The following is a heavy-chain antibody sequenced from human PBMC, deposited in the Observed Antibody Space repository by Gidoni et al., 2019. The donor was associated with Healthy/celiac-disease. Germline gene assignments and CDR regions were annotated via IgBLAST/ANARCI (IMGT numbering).Heavy chain of an antibody. V-gene: IGHV2-70*15. CDR2: IDWDDDK. D-gene: IGHD3-16*02. J-gene: IGHJ4*02. CDR3: ARITFGGVIVPFDY. CDR1: GFSLSPRGMC. Sequence: QVTLRESGPALVKPTQTLTLTCPFSGFSLSPRGMCVSWIRQPPGKALEWLARIDWDDDKYYSTSLKTRLTISKDTSKNQVVLTMTNMDPVDTATYYCARITFGGVIVPFDYWGQGTLVTVSS.